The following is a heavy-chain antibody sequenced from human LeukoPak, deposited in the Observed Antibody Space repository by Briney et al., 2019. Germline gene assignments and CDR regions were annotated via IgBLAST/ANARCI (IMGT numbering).Heavy chain of an antibody. CDR3: ARGKWSIAVAGTGDY. V-gene: IGHV1-2*02. D-gene: IGHD6-19*01. CDR1: GYTFTGYY. CDR2: INPNSGGT. Sequence: ASVKVSCKASGYTFTGYYMHWVRQAPGQGLEWMGWINPNSGGTNYAQKFQGRVTMTRDTSISTAYMELSRLRSDDTAVYYCARGKWSIAVAGTGDYWGQGTLVTVSS. J-gene: IGHJ4*02.